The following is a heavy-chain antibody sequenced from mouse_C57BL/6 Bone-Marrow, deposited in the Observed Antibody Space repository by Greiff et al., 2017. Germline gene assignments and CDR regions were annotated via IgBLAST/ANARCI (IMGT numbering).Heavy chain of an antibody. V-gene: IGHV14-3*01. CDR2: IDPANGNT. Sequence: EVQLHQSVAELVRPGASVKLSCTASGFNIKNTYMHWVKQRPEQGLEWIGRIDPANGNTKYAPKFQGKATLTAATSSNTAYLQLSSLTSENTAIYACARRGRSHWYCDVWGTGTTVTVSA. J-gene: IGHJ1*03. D-gene: IGHD1-1*01. CDR3: ARRGRSHWYCDV. CDR1: GFNIKNTY.